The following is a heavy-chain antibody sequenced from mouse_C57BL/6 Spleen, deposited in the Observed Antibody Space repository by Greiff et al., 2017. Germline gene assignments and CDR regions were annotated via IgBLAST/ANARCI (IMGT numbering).Heavy chain of an antibody. Sequence: EVKLQESGGGLVKPGGSLKLSCAASGFTFSDYGMHWVRQAPEKGLEWVAYISSGSSTIYYADTVKGRFTISRDNAKNTLFLQMTSLRSEDTAMYYCARRRYDYDVGAMDYWGQGTSVTVSS. V-gene: IGHV5-17*01. CDR3: ARRRYDYDVGAMDY. J-gene: IGHJ4*01. CDR2: ISSGSSTI. D-gene: IGHD2-4*01. CDR1: GFTFSDYG.